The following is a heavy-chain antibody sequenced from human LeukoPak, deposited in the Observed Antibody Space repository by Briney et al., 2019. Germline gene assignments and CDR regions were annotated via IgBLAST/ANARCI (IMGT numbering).Heavy chain of an antibody. Sequence: GESLKISCQGSGYIFSSYWIAWVRQMPGKGLEWMGIIYPGDSDTRYSPSFQGQVTISADKSISTAYLQWSSLKASDTTIYYCARHDTAMVPYYFDYWGQGTLVTVSS. D-gene: IGHD5-18*01. CDR2: IYPGDSDT. CDR3: ARHDTAMVPYYFDY. CDR1: GYIFSSYW. V-gene: IGHV5-51*01. J-gene: IGHJ4*02.